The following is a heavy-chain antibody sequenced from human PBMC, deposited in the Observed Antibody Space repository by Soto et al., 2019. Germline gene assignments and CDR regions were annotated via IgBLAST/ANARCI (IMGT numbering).Heavy chain of an antibody. CDR2: IWYDGSNK. Sequence: GGSLRLSCAASGFTFSSYGMHWVRQAPGKGLEWVAVIWYDGSNKYYADSVKGRFTISRDNSKNTLYLQMNSPRAEDTAVYYCARDESGSYFFFGYWGQGTLVTVSS. CDR3: ARDESGSYFFFGY. V-gene: IGHV3-33*01. CDR1: GFTFSSYG. D-gene: IGHD1-26*01. J-gene: IGHJ4*02.